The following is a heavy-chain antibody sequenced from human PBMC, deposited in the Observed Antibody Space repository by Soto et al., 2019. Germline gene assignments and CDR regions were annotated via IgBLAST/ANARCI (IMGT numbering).Heavy chain of an antibody. Sequence: EVQLVESGGGLVQPGGSLRLSCAASGVTVSSNYMSWVRQAPGKALEWVSVIYSGGSTYYADSVKGRFTISRHNSKNTLYLQMNSLRAEDTAVYYCAREVGHGWFDPWGQGTLVTVSS. CDR3: AREVGHGWFDP. J-gene: IGHJ5*02. V-gene: IGHV3-53*04. CDR2: IYSGGST. CDR1: GVTVSSNY.